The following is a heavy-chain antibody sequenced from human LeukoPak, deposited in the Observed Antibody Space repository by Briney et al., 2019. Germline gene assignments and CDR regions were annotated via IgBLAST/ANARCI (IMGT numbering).Heavy chain of an antibody. J-gene: IGHJ4*02. CDR2: ISYSGST. CDR3: ARGAGGPKRIAIKYYFDY. D-gene: IGHD6-13*01. V-gene: IGHV4-31*03. CDR1: GGSISSGGYY. Sequence: SETLSLTCTVSGGSISSGGYYWSWIRQHPGKGLECIGYISYSGSTNYNPSLKSRVTISVDTSKNQFSLKLSSVAAADTAVYYCARGAGGPKRIAIKYYFDYWGQGTLVTVSS.